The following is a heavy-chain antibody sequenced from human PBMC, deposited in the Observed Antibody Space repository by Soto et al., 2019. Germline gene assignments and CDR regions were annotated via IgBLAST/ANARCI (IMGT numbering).Heavy chain of an antibody. Sequence: PGGSLRLSCAASGFAFSSYCMHWVRQAPGKGLEWVAVISHDGNNKYYADSVKGRFTISRDNSKNTLFLQMSSLGVEDTAVFYCAKGLEGGVLYYGMNVWGQGTTVTVSS. CDR2: ISHDGNNK. CDR1: GFAFSSYC. D-gene: IGHD3-16*01. V-gene: IGHV3-30*18. CDR3: AKGLEGGVLYYGMNV. J-gene: IGHJ6*02.